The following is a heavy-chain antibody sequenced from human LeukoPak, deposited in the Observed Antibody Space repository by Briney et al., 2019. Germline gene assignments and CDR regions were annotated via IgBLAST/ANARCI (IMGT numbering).Heavy chain of an antibody. J-gene: IGHJ4*02. CDR2: IHTSGST. CDR3: ARDRYYYGSGSYYFDY. D-gene: IGHD3-10*01. V-gene: IGHV4-4*07. Sequence: SSETLSLTCTFSGGSISSYYWSWIRQPAGKGLEWIGRIHTSGSTNYNPSLKSRVTMSVDTSKNQFSLKLSSMTAADTAVYYCARDRYYYGSGSYYFDYWGQGTLVTVSS. CDR1: GGSISSYY.